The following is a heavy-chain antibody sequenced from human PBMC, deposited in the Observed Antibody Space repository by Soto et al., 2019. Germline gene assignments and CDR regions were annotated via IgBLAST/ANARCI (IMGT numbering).Heavy chain of an antibody. Sequence: PGGSLRLSCAGSGFTFSSHAVSWVRQAPGKGLECVSSITNTGGSTYYADSVKGRFTISRDNSKNTVYLQMNSLRAEDTAVYYCAKAGYGSGSYYTLSFDYWGQGSLVTV. J-gene: IGHJ4*02. D-gene: IGHD3-10*01. V-gene: IGHV3-23*01. CDR2: ITNTGGST. CDR3: AKAGYGSGSYYTLSFDY. CDR1: GFTFSSHA.